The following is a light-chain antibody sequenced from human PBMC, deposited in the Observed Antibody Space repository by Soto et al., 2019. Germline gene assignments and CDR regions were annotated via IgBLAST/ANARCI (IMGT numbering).Light chain of an antibody. CDR1: ESVNSS. CDR3: QQYNSWPPWT. Sequence: EIVMTQSPATLSVSPGERATLSCRASESVNSSLAWYQQKPGQAPRLLINGASTRATGIPARFSGSGSATEFTLTISSLQSEDFAVYYCQQYNSWPPWTLGQGTKVDIK. J-gene: IGKJ1*01. V-gene: IGKV3-15*01. CDR2: GAS.